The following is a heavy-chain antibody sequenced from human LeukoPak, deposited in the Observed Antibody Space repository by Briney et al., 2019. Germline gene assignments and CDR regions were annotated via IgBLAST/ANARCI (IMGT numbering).Heavy chain of an antibody. CDR3: ARRSDYYDILNL. CDR1: GGSLSNYY. CDR2: IYYTGSP. Sequence: SETLSLTCTVSGGSLSNYYWTWIRQPPGKGLEWIGYIYYTGSPNYNPSLKSRVTISVDTSKNQFSLKLSSVTAADTAVYYCARRSDYYDILNLWGQGTMVTVSS. V-gene: IGHV4-59*01. J-gene: IGHJ3*01. D-gene: IGHD3-22*01.